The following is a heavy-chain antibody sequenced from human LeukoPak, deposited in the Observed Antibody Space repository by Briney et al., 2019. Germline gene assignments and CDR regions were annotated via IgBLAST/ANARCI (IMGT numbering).Heavy chain of an antibody. CDR3: ASNTGAAFDI. D-gene: IGHD3-10*01. CDR1: GGSIGSSSYY. V-gene: IGHV4-39*01. CDR2: IYYSGST. Sequence: SETLSLTCTVSGGSIGSSSYYWGWIRQPPGKGLEWIGSIYYSGSTYYNPSLKSRVTISVDTSKNQFSLKLSSVTAADTAVYYCASNTGAAFDIWGQGTMVTVSS. J-gene: IGHJ3*02.